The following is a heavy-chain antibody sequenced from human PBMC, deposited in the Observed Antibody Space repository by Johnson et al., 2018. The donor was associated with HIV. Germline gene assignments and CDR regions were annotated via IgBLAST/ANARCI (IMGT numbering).Heavy chain of an antibody. V-gene: IGHV3-74*01. D-gene: IGHD3-10*01. CDR1: GFTFSSYW. CDR2: ISWNSGSI. Sequence: VQLVESGGGLVQPGGSLRLSCAASGFTFSSYWMHWVRQAPGKGLEWVSGISWNSGSIGYADSVKGRFTISRDNSQNTLYLQMNSLRAEDTAVYYCARLPSWRGAFDIWGQGTMVTVSS. CDR3: ARLPSWRGAFDI. J-gene: IGHJ3*02.